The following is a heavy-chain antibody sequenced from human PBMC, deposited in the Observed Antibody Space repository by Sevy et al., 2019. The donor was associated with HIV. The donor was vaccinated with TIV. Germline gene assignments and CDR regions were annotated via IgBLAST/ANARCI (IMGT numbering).Heavy chain of an antibody. CDR1: GYTLTKLS. J-gene: IGHJ4*02. D-gene: IGHD3-22*01. Sequence: ASVKVSCKVSGYTLTKLSMHWVRQAPGKGLEWMGRFDPEDGETIYAQKFQGRVTMTEDTSTDTAYMELGSLRYEDTAVYYCASAREYYEDSSGYLDYWGQGTLVTVSS. V-gene: IGHV1-24*01. CDR2: FDPEDGET. CDR3: ASAREYYEDSSGYLDY.